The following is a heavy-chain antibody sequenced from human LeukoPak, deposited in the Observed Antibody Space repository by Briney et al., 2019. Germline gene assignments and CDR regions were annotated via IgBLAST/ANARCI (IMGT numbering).Heavy chain of an antibody. J-gene: IGHJ5*02. CDR3: ARHVGRYNWLVP. CDR1: NDSLCSSSYF. CDR2: IYYSGST. Sequence: SETLSLTCIVSNDSLCSSSYFWGWIRQPPGKGLEWIGSIYYSGSTYYNPSLKSRVAISVHPSKNQFSLKVNSVTAADTAVYYCARHVGRYNWLVPWGRGTLVTVAS. D-gene: IGHD1-26*01. V-gene: IGHV4-39*01.